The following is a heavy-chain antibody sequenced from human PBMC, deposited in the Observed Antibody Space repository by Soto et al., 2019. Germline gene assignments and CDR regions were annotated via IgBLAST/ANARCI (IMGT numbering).Heavy chain of an antibody. CDR1: GFTFSSYG. D-gene: IGHD7-27*01. V-gene: IGHV3-33*01. Sequence: GGSLRLSCAASGFTFSSYGMHWVRQAPGKGLEWVAVIWYDGSNKYYADSVKGRFTISRDNSKNTLYLQMNSLRAEDTAVYYCARARLTGGAFDIWGQGTMVTVSS. CDR2: IWYDGSNK. J-gene: IGHJ3*02. CDR3: ARARLTGGAFDI.